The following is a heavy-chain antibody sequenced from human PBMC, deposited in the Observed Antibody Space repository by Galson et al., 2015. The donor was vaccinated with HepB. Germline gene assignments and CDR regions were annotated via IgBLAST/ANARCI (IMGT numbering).Heavy chain of an antibody. CDR2: IYFSGST. J-gene: IGHJ4*02. D-gene: IGHD3-3*01. CDR1: GGSISSNNYF. Sequence: LSLTCTVSGGSISSNNYFWGWIRQPPGKGLEWIGTIYFSGSTYYNPSLKSRVTMSADTSKSQFSLRLSSVTAADTAVYYCASNPYSMWSGHKYYFGYWGQGTLVTVSS. V-gene: IGHV4-39*01. CDR3: ASNPYSMWSGHKYYFGY.